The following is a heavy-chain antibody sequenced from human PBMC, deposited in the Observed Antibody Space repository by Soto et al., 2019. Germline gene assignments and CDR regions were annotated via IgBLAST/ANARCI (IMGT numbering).Heavy chain of an antibody. V-gene: IGHV3-21*06. CDR3: ARESEDLTSNFDY. J-gene: IGHJ4*02. Sequence: VGSLRLSCAASGFTFTRYSMNWVRQAPGKGLEWVSSISSTTNYIYYGDSMKGRFTISRDNAKNSLYLEMNSLRAEDTAVYYCARESEDLTSNFDYWGQGTLVNVSS. CDR1: GFTFTRYS. CDR2: ISSTTNYI.